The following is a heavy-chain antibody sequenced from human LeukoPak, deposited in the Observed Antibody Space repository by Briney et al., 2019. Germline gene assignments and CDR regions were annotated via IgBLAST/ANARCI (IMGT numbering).Heavy chain of an antibody. CDR3: AISIAVAGRGFDY. J-gene: IGHJ4*02. Sequence: PGGSLRLFCAASGFTFSSYAMSLVRQAPGKGLEWVSAISGSGGSTYYADSVKGRFTISRDNSKNTLYLQMNSLRAEDTAVYYCAISIAVAGRGFDYWGQGTLVTVSS. CDR2: ISGSGGST. CDR1: GFTFSSYA. V-gene: IGHV3-23*01. D-gene: IGHD6-19*01.